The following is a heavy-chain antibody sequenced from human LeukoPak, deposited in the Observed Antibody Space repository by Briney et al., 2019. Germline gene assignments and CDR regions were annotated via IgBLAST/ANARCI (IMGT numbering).Heavy chain of an antibody. D-gene: IGHD5-18*01. CDR2: IIPIFGTA. J-gene: IGHJ3*02. V-gene: IGHV1-69*13. CDR1: GGTFSSYA. CDR3: ARGWDTAKSAFDI. Sequence: SVKVSCKASGGTFSSYAISWVRQAPGQGLEWMGGIIPIFGTANYAQKFQGRVTITADESTSTAYMELSSLRSEDTAVYYWARGWDTAKSAFDIWGQGTMVTVSS.